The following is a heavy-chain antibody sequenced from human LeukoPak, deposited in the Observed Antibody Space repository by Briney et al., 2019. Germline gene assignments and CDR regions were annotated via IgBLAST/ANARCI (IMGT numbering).Heavy chain of an antibody. V-gene: IGHV1-46*01. Sequence: GASVKVSCKASGYTFTSYDMHWVRQAPGQGLEWMGIINPSGDSTSYAQKFQGRVTMTRDTSTSTVYMELSSLRSEDTAVYYCASVLYCGADCYSGRYFFDYWGQGTLVTVSS. J-gene: IGHJ4*02. CDR2: INPSGDST. CDR1: GYTFTSYD. D-gene: IGHD2-21*02. CDR3: ASVLYCGADCYSGRYFFDY.